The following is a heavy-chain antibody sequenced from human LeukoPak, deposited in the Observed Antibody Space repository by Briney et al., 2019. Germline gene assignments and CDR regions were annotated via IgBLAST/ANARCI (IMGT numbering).Heavy chain of an antibody. J-gene: IGHJ3*02. D-gene: IGHD3-10*01. CDR3: AKRLRLHDAFDI. CDR1: GFTFSSYR. Sequence: PGGSLRLSCAASGFTFSSYRMNWVRQAPGKGLEWVSYISSSGSTIYYADSVKGRFTISRDNSKNTLYLQMNSLRAEDTAVYYCAKRLRLHDAFDIWGQGTMVTVSS. CDR2: ISSSGSTI. V-gene: IGHV3-48*01.